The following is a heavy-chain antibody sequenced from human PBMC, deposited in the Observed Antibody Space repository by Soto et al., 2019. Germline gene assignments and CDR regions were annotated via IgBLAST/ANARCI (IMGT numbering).Heavy chain of an antibody. D-gene: IGHD1-7*01. CDR1: GYTFTSYG. V-gene: IGHV1-18*01. Sequence: ASGKVSCKASGYTFTSYGISWVPQAPGQRLELMGWISAYNGNTDDAQKLQDRVTMTTNTSTSTAYMELRSLRSDDTAVYYCARGAKTGTTWSWFDPWGQGTLVTVSP. CDR3: ARGAKTGTTWSWFDP. J-gene: IGHJ5*02. CDR2: ISAYNGNT.